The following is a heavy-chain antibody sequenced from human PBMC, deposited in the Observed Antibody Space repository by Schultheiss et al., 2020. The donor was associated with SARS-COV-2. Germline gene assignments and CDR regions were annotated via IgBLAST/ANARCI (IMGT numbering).Heavy chain of an antibody. CDR3: AKEEANLGTMIVVVAFEDTDV. Sequence: GGSLRLSCAASGFTFSSYAMTWVRQAPGKGLEWVSTISGSTGNIYYADSVKGRFTISRDNSKNTLYLQMNSLRAEDTAVYYCAKEEANLGTMIVVVAFEDTDVWGQGTTVTVSS. J-gene: IGHJ6*02. V-gene: IGHV3-23*01. D-gene: IGHD3-22*01. CDR1: GFTFSSYA. CDR2: ISGSTGNI.